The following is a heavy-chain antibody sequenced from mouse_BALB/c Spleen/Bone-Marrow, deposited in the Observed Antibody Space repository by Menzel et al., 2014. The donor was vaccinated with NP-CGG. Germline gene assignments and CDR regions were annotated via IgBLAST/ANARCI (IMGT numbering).Heavy chain of an antibody. CDR1: GYTFTDYN. CDR3: AIYYYGSSYAMDY. J-gene: IGHJ4*01. V-gene: IGHV1-18*01. Sequence: DVKFQESGPELVKPGASVKIPCKASGYTFTDYNMDWVKQSHGKSLEWIGDINPNNGGTIYNQKFKGKATLTVDKSSSTAYMELRSLTSEDTAVYYCAIYYYGSSYAMDYWGQGTSVTVSS. CDR2: INPNNGGT. D-gene: IGHD1-1*01.